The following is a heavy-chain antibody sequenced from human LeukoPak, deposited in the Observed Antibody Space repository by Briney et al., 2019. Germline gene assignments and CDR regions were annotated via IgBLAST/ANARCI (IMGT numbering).Heavy chain of an antibody. V-gene: IGHV3-43*01. Sequence: GGSLRLSCVASGFAFNEYTMHWVRQAPGKGLEWVSLITWDGATTYYADSVKGRFTISRDNSQNTLYLQMNSLRVEDTAVYYCAKDTGLVGATRYYFDYWGQGTLVTVSS. CDR3: AKDTGLVGATRYYFDY. J-gene: IGHJ4*02. CDR2: ITWDGATT. CDR1: GFAFNEYT. D-gene: IGHD1-26*01.